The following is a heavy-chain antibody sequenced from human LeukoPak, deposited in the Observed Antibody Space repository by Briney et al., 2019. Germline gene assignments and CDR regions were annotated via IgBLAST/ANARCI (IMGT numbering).Heavy chain of an antibody. V-gene: IGHV1-18*01. D-gene: IGHD1/OR15-1a*01. Sequence: GASVKVSCKASGYTFTSYGISWVRQAPGQGLEWMGWISAYNGNTNYAQKLQGRVTMTRNTSISTAYMELSSLRSEDTAVYYCARGGLPLQEHNWFDPWGQGTLVTVSS. CDR2: ISAYNGNT. CDR1: GYTFTSYG. J-gene: IGHJ5*02. CDR3: ARGGLPLQEHNWFDP.